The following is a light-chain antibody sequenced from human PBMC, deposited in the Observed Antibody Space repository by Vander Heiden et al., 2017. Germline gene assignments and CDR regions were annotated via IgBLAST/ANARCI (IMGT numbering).Light chain of an antibody. CDR1: QSVSSY. Sequence: EIVLTQSPATLSLSHGARATLSCRASQSVSSYLAWYQQKPGQAPRLLIYDASNRATGIPARFSGSGSGTDFTLTISSLEPEDFAVYYCQQRSNWTFGQGTKVEIK. CDR3: QQRSNWT. J-gene: IGKJ1*01. CDR2: DAS. V-gene: IGKV3-11*01.